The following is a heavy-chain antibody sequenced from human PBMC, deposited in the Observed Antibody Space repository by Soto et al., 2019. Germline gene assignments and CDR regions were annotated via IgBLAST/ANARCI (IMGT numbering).Heavy chain of an antibody. Sequence: GGPLRLSCAASGCTFSSYGMRWVSQAQGKGLEWVAVISYDGSNKYYADSVKGRFTISRDNSKNTLYLQMNSLRAEDTAVYYCAKVGSYSNYESYYYGMDVWGQGTTVTVSS. CDR1: GCTFSSYG. CDR2: ISYDGSNK. CDR3: AKVGSYSNYESYYYGMDV. J-gene: IGHJ6*02. D-gene: IGHD4-4*01. V-gene: IGHV3-30*18.